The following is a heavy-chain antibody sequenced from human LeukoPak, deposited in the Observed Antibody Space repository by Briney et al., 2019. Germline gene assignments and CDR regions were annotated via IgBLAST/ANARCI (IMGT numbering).Heavy chain of an antibody. Sequence: SETLSLTCTVSGGSISSYYWSWIRQPAGKGLEWIGRIYTSGSTNYNPSLKSRVTMSVDTSKNQFSLKLSSVTAADTAVYYCARSAHRSPGGGGTYYFDYWGQGTLVTVSS. CDR2: IYTSGST. V-gene: IGHV4-4*07. CDR3: ARSAHRSPGGGGTYYFDY. J-gene: IGHJ4*02. CDR1: GGSISSYY. D-gene: IGHD3-16*01.